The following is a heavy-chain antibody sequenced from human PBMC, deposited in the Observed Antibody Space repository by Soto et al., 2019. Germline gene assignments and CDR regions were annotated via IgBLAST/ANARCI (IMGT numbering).Heavy chain of an antibody. V-gene: IGHV3-23*01. CDR1: GFTFSISA. CDR3: AKDIEASGITGTSFDY. Sequence: PGGSLRLSCAASGFTFSISAMSWVRQAQGKGLEWVSAISGSGGSTYYADSVKGRFTISRDNSKNTLYLQMNSLRAEDTAVYYCAKDIEASGITGTSFDYWGQGTLVTVSS. D-gene: IGHD1-20*01. CDR2: ISGSGGST. J-gene: IGHJ4*02.